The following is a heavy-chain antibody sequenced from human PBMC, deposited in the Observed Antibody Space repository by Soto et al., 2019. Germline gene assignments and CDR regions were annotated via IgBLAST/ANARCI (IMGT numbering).Heavy chain of an antibody. CDR3: ARRYGGNFAY. D-gene: IGHD3-16*01. J-gene: IGHJ4*02. CDR2: IYYTGST. CDR1: GGSISSYY. V-gene: IGHV4-59*01. Sequence: SETLSLTCTVSGGSISSYYWSWIRQPPGKGLEWIGYIYYTGSTNYNPSLKSRVTISVDTSKNQFSLKLSSVTAADTAVYYCARRYGGNFAYWGQGTLVTVSS.